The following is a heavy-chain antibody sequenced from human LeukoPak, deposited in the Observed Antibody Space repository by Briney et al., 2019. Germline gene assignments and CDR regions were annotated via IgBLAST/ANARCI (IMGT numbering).Heavy chain of an antibody. V-gene: IGHV1-2*02. CDR3: ARYQVIVSYDY. CDR1: GYTFTGYY. J-gene: IGHJ4*02. D-gene: IGHD2-21*01. CDR2: INPNSGGT. Sequence: ASVKVSCKASGYTFTGYYMHWARQAPGQELEWMGWINPNSGGTNYAQKFQGRVTMTRDTSISTAYMELSRLRSDDTAVYYCARYQVIVSYDYWGQGTLVTVSS.